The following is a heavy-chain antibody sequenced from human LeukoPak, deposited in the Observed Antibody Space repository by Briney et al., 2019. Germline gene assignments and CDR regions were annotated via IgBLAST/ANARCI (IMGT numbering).Heavy chain of an antibody. CDR2: ISHSGST. CDR1: GGSFSGYY. D-gene: IGHD3-22*01. J-gene: IGHJ4*02. Sequence: PSEALSPTCAVYGGSFSGYYGSWIRQPPGKGLEWIGEISHSGSTNYNPSLKSRVTISLDTTKNQFSLKLSSVTAADTAVYYCARGPYYDSSGYSVVWGQGTPVTVSS. CDR3: ARGPYYDSSGYSVV. V-gene: IGHV4-34*01.